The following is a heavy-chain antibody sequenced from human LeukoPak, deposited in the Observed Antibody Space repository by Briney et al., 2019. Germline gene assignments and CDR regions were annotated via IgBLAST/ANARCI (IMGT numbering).Heavy chain of an antibody. J-gene: IGHJ4*02. CDR2: MYYSGST. V-gene: IGHV4-39*01. D-gene: IGHD2-8*01. CDR1: GDSISSGSYH. Sequence: SETLSLTCSVSGDSISSGSYHWGWIRQPPGKGLEWIGNMYYSGSTYYNPSLKSRVTISVDTSKNQFSLKLSSVTAADTAVYYCARRQRCNDGVCYFDYWGQGTLVTVSS. CDR3: ARRQRCNDGVCYFDY.